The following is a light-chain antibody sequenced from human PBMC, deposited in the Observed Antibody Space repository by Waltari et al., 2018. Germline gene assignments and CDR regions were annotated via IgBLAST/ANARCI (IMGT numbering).Light chain of an antibody. CDR3: QQRYSTPQT. CDR1: QSISSY. V-gene: IGKV1-39*01. CDR2: SAS. J-gene: IGKJ1*01. Sequence: STGDRVTITCRASQSISSYLNWYQQQPGKAPKLLIYSASSLQSGVPSRFSGSGSGTTFTLTISSLQPEDFATYYCQQRYSTPQTFGQGTKVEIK.